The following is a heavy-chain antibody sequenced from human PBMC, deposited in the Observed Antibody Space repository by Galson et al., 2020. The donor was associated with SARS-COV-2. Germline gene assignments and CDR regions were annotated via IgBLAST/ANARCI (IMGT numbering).Heavy chain of an antibody. J-gene: IGHJ6*02. CDR1: VGSFSGFS. CDR2: INHSGSA. V-gene: IGHV4-34*01. Sequence: QWYQRKMETSETLSLTCAVYVGSFSGFSWSWVRQSPGKGLEWIGEINHSGSANYNPPLKSRVTISVDTSKNQFSLKLTSVTAAETGVYFCARGRIGVVPAPISGLVPYYEYYAMDVWGQGTTITVSS. D-gene: IGHD2-2*01. CDR3: ARGRIGVVPAPISGLVPYYEYYAMDV.